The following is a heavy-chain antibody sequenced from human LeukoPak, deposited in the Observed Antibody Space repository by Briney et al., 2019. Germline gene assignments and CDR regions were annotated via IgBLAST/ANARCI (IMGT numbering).Heavy chain of an antibody. Sequence: SETLSLTCTVSGGSISSSSYSWGWIRQPPGKGLEWIGSIYYSGSTYYNPSLKSRVTISVDTSKNQFSLKLSSVTAADTAVYYCARLGMYSSSYDYWGQGTLVTVSS. J-gene: IGHJ4*02. CDR3: ARLGMYSSSYDY. V-gene: IGHV4-39*01. D-gene: IGHD6-6*01. CDR1: GGSISSSSYS. CDR2: IYYSGST.